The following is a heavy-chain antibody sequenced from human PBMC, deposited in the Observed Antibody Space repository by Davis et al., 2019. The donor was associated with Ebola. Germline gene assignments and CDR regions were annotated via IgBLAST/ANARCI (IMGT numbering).Heavy chain of an antibody. Sequence: ASVKVSCKASGYTFINYAMHWVRQAPGQRLEWMGWINTGTGDTKYSQKFHDRITITRDTSASTAYMELSSLRSEDTAVYYCVRGMARGDFGLDVWGQGTTVTVSS. CDR2: INTGTGDT. V-gene: IGHV1-3*04. CDR3: VRGMARGDFGLDV. D-gene: IGHD3-10*01. J-gene: IGHJ6*02. CDR1: GYTFINYA.